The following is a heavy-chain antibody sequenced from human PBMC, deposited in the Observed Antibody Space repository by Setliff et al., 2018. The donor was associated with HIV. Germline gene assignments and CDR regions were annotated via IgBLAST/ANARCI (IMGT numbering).Heavy chain of an antibody. CDR3: ARYESSGHDAFDL. J-gene: IGHJ3*01. CDR2: IIPVYGTT. CDR1: GVTFSSYG. V-gene: IGHV1-69*06. Sequence: ASVKVSCKVSGVTFSSYGISWVRQAPGQGLEWMGRIIPVYGTTNYAQKFQGRVTITADKSTSTAYMELSSLRSEDTAVYYCARYESSGHDAFDLWGQGTMVTVSS. D-gene: IGHD3-22*01.